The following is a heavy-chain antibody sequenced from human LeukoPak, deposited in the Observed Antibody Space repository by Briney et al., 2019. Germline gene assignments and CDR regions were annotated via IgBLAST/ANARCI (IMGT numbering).Heavy chain of an antibody. J-gene: IGHJ5*02. CDR3: AKGRDRYQLLSKNWFDP. Sequence: GRSLRLSCAASGFTFDDYAMHWVRQAPGKGLEWVSGISWNSGSIGYADSVKGRFTISRDNAKNSLYLQMNSLRAEDTALYYCAKGRDRYQLLSKNWFDPWGQGTLVTVSS. D-gene: IGHD2-2*01. CDR1: GFTFDDYA. V-gene: IGHV3-9*01. CDR2: ISWNSGSI.